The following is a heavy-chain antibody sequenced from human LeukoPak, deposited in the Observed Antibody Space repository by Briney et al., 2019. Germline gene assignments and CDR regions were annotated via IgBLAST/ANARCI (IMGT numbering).Heavy chain of an antibody. CDR1: GGSINSDF. J-gene: IGHJ4*02. V-gene: IGHV4-59*01. Sequence: PSETLSLTCTVSGGSINSDFWSWIRQPPGKGLEWIGYVYSTGSTNYNPSLSSRVSISIDTSKNQFPLKLTSVTAADTAVYYCAKVGAVADTQGMGYFDYWGQGTLVTVSS. CDR3: AKVGAVADTQGMGYFDY. CDR2: VYSTGST. D-gene: IGHD6-19*01.